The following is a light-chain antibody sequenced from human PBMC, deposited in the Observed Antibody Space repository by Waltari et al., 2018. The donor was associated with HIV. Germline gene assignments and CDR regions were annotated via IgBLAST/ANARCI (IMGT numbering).Light chain of an antibody. V-gene: IGLV1-40*01. CDR1: SSNIGADYD. CDR3: QSYDRSLSASVV. Sequence: QSVLTQPPSVSGAPGQRVTISCTGGSSNIGADYDVHWYQQIPGTAPKPLISGNKNRPSVVPDRFSASKSGTSASLAITGLQAEDEADYFCQSYDRSLSASVVFGGGTKLTVL. CDR2: GNK. J-gene: IGLJ2*01.